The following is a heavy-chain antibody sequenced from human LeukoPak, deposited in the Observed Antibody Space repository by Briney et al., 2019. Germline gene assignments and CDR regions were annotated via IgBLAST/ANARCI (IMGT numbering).Heavy chain of an antibody. D-gene: IGHD3-3*01. V-gene: IGHV3-30*03. CDR2: ISYDGSNK. CDR1: GFTFSSYG. CDR3: ARTGYDFWSGYHTDYYMDV. Sequence: GGSLRLSCTASGFTFSSYGMHWVRQAPGKGLEWVAVISYDGSNKYYADSVKGRFTISRDNAKNSLYLQMNSLRAEDTAVYYCARTGYDFWSGYHTDYYMDVWGKGTTVTVSS. J-gene: IGHJ6*03.